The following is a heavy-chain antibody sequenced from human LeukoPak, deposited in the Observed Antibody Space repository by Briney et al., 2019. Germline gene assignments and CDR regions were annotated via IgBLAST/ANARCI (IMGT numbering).Heavy chain of an antibody. D-gene: IGHD3-9*01. CDR2: IYYSGST. V-gene: IGHV4-30-4*07. CDR1: GASISSGDYS. CDR3: ARHMGLRYFDWLSPFDY. Sequence: PSQTLSLTCAVSGASISSGDYSWSWIRQPPGKGLEWIGYIYYSGSTNYNPSLKSRVTISVDTSKNQFSLKLSSVTAADTAVYYCARHMGLRYFDWLSPFDYWGQGTLVTVSS. J-gene: IGHJ4*02.